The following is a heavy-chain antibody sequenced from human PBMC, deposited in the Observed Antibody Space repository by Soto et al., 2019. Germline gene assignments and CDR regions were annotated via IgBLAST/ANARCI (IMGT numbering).Heavy chain of an antibody. CDR3: VKPPVITASYYYYDMDV. Sequence: EAQLLESGGGLVQPGGSLRLSCAASGFTFSTYPMSWVRQAPGKGLEWVSGISGSGISTYYTDSVKGRFTISRDNSKNTVFQQMNCLRDEDMAVYYCVKPPVITASYYYYDMDVWGQGTTVTVSS. V-gene: IGHV3-23*01. J-gene: IGHJ6*02. D-gene: IGHD4-4*01. CDR2: ISGSGIST. CDR1: GFTFSTYP.